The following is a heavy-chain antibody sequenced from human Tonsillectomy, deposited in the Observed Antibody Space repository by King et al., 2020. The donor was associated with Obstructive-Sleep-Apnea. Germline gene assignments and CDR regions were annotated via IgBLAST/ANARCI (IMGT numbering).Heavy chain of an antibody. V-gene: IGHV4-39*07. J-gene: IGHJ5*02. CDR3: AREGAAGTNWFDP. D-gene: IGHD6-13*01. Sequence: QLQESGPGLVKPSETLSLTCTVSGGSFNSNSYNWGWIRQPPGKGLEWIGSIYYSGRTYYNPSLKSRVTISVDTSKNQFSLKLSSVTAADTAVYYCAREGAAGTNWFDPWGQGTLVTVSS. CDR1: GGSFNSNSYN. CDR2: IYYSGRT.